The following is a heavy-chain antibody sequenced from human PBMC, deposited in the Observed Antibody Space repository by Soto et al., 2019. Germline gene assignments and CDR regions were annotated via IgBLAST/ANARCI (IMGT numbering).Heavy chain of an antibody. V-gene: IGHV1-69*02. J-gene: IGHJ6*02. Sequence: SVKVSCKASGGTFSSYTISWVRQAPGQGLEWMGRIIPILGIANYAQKFQGRVTITADKSTSTAYMELSSLRSEDTAVYYCARGLRYFDWSEAGMDVWGQGTTVTVSS. CDR1: GGTFSSYT. CDR3: ARGLRYFDWSEAGMDV. D-gene: IGHD3-9*01. CDR2: IIPILGIA.